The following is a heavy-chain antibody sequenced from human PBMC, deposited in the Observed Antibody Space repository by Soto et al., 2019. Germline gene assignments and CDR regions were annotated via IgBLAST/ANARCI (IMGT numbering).Heavy chain of an antibody. D-gene: IGHD2-15*01. V-gene: IGHV1-69*13. Sequence: SVKVSCKASGGTFSSYTISWVRQAPGQGLEWMGGIIPMFGTAKYAQKFQGRVTITADESTSTAYMDLSSLRSEDTAVYYCVRAGYCSGGSCSSDWFDPWGQGILVTVSS. J-gene: IGHJ5*02. CDR1: GGTFSSYT. CDR2: IIPMFGTA. CDR3: VRAGYCSGGSCSSDWFDP.